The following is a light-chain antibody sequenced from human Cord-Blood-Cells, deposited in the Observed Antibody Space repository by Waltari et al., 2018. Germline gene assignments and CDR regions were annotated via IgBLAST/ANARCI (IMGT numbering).Light chain of an antibody. Sequence: QSALTQPPSASGSPGQSVTISCTGTSSDVGGYNYVSWYQQHPGKAPKLMIYEVSKRPSGVPELFSGSKSGNTASLTVSGLQAEDEADYDCSSYAGSNNLVFGGGTKLTVL. CDR3: SSYAGSNNLV. CDR2: EVS. J-gene: IGLJ2*01. CDR1: SSDVGGYNY. V-gene: IGLV2-8*01.